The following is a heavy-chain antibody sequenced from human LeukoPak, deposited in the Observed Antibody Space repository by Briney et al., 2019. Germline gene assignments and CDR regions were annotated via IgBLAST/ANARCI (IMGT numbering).Heavy chain of an antibody. J-gene: IGHJ4*02. Sequence: GESLRLSCAASGFTFIKYGMHWVRQAPGKGLEWVAPTLWDGNNKYYADSVRGRFTISRDNSKNTLYLQMNSLRAEDTAVYYCTYFGYWGQGTLVTVSS. CDR3: TYFGY. CDR2: TLWDGNNK. CDR1: GFTFIKYG. V-gene: IGHV3-33*01.